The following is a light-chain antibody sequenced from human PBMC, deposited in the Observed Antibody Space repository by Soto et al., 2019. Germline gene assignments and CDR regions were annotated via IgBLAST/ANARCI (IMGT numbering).Light chain of an antibody. CDR3: TSKTSRSYVV. Sequence: QSALTQPASVSGSPGQSITSSCTGTSSDVGGYNYVSWYQQHPGKAPKLLIDEVSNRPSGVSDRFSGSKSGNTASLTISGLQAEDEADYYCTSKTSRSYVVFGGGTKLTVL. V-gene: IGLV2-14*01. CDR1: SSDVGGYNY. CDR2: EVS. J-gene: IGLJ2*01.